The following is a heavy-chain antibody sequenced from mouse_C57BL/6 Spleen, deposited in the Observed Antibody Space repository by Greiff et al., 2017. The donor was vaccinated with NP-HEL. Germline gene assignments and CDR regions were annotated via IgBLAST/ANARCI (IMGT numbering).Heavy chain of an antibody. CDR3: ARSMVTSLFDY. V-gene: IGHV1-52*01. Sequence: QVQLKQPGAELVRPGSSVKLSCKASGYTFTSYWMHWVKQRPIQGLEWIGNIDPSDSETHYNQKFKDKATLTVDKSSSTAYMQLSSLTSEDSAVYYGARSMVTSLFDYWGQGTTLTVSS. CDR1: GYTFTSYW. CDR2: IDPSDSET. J-gene: IGHJ2*01. D-gene: IGHD2-3*01.